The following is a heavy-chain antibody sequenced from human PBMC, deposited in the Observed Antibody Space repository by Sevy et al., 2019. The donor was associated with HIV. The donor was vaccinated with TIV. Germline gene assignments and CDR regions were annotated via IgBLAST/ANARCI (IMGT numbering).Heavy chain of an antibody. CDR2: IKQDGSEK. Sequence: GGSLRLSCAASGFTFSSYWMSWVRQAPGKGLEWVANIKQDGSEKYYVDSVKGGFTISRDNAKNSLYLQMNSLRAEDTAVYYCARENLAVTTFRDYYYYGMDVWGQGTTVTVSS. J-gene: IGHJ6*02. CDR3: ARENLAVTTFRDYYYYGMDV. D-gene: IGHD4-17*01. V-gene: IGHV3-7*01. CDR1: GFTFSSYW.